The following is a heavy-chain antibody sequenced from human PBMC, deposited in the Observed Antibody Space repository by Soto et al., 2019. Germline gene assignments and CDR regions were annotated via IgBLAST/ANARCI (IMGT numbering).Heavy chain of an antibody. CDR3: ARVVAAANGNWFDP. J-gene: IGHJ5*02. D-gene: IGHD6-13*01. CDR1: GYTFTGYY. CDR2: INPNSGGT. Sequence: ASVKVSCQASGYTFTGYYMHWVRQAPGQGLEWMGWINPNSGGTNYAQKFQGRVTMTRDTSINTAYMELSRLRSDDTAVYYCARVVAAANGNWFDPWGQGTLVTVSS. V-gene: IGHV1-2*02.